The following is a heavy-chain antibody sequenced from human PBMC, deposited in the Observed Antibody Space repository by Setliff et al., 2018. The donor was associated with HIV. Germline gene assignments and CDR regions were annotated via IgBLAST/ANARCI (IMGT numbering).Heavy chain of an antibody. Sequence: SETLSLPCAVYGESFSGHYWSWIRQPPGKGLEWIGEITLGGSTNYNPSLKSRVTISVDTSKNQVSLRLTSATAADTAAYYCARVGWFGELWSAPFDYWGQGTLVTVSS. CDR1: GESFSGHY. V-gene: IGHV4-34*01. CDR3: ARVGWFGELWSAPFDY. D-gene: IGHD3-10*01. J-gene: IGHJ4*02. CDR2: ITLGGST.